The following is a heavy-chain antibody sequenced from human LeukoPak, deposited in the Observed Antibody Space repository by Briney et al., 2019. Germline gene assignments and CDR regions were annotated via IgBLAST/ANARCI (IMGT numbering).Heavy chain of an antibody. D-gene: IGHD3-10*01. CDR3: ADFGSGSYCFDY. CDR1: GFTFSDYY. Sequence: PGGSLRLSCAASGFTFSDYYMSWIRQAPGKGLEWVSYISSSGTTIYYADSVKGRFTISRDNAKNLLYLQMNSLRAEDTAVYYCADFGSGSYCFDYWGQGTLVTVSS. CDR2: ISSSGTTI. V-gene: IGHV3-11*01. J-gene: IGHJ4*02.